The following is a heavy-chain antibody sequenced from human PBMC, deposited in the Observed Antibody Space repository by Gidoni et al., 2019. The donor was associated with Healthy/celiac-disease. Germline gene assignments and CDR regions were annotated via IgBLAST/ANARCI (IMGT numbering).Heavy chain of an antibody. D-gene: IGHD3-22*01. Sequence: QVQLQESGPGLVKPSETLSLTCTVPGGSVRCCSYYGSWIRQPPGKGLEWIGYIYYSGSTNYNPSLKSRVTISVDTSKNQFSLKLSSVTAADTAVYYCARDRLYYYDSSGYGNGMDVWGQGTTVTVSS. V-gene: IGHV4-61*01. CDR3: ARDRLYYYDSSGYGNGMDV. CDR2: IYYSGST. J-gene: IGHJ6*02. CDR1: GGSVRCCSYY.